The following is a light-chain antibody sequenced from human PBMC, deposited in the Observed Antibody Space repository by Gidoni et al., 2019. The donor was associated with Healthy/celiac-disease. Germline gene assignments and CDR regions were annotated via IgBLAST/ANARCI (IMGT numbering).Light chain of an antibody. CDR1: QSVSSY. Sequence: EIVLTQSPATLSLSPGERATRSCRASQSVSSYLAWYQQKPGQAPRLLIYDASNRATGIPARFSGSGSGTDFTLTISSLEPEDFAVYYCQQRSNWLTFXGXTKVXIK. CDR3: QQRSNWLT. J-gene: IGKJ4*01. CDR2: DAS. V-gene: IGKV3-11*01.